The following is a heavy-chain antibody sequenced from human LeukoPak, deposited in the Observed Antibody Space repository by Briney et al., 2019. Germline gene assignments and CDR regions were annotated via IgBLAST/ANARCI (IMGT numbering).Heavy chain of an antibody. CDR2: ISSSSYI. CDR1: GFTFSSYS. V-gene: IGHV3-21*01. J-gene: IGHJ6*03. CDR3: ARDQVQLWDYYYYYMDV. Sequence: GGSLRLSCAASGFTFSSYSMNWVRQAPGKGLEWVSSISSSSYIYYADSVKGRFTISRDNAKNSLYLQMNSLRAEDTAVYYCARDQVQLWDYYYYYMDVWGKGTTVTVSS. D-gene: IGHD5-18*01.